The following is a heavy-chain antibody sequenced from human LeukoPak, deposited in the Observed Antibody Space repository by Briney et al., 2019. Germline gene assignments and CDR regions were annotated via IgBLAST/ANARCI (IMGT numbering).Heavy chain of an antibody. D-gene: IGHD3-22*01. CDR3: ARGLCLSGYFDAFDI. CDR1: RFTATNKD. CDR2: IYSDGRT. V-gene: IGHV3-53*01. Sequence: SLRLSCAPSRFTATNKDMTSVPQAPGQRLEYVSLIYSDGRTYYAESLKGRCTICRDNCKNMLYLQMNRLRVEETAVYFCARGLCLSGYFDAFDIWGPGTMVTVSS. J-gene: IGHJ3*02.